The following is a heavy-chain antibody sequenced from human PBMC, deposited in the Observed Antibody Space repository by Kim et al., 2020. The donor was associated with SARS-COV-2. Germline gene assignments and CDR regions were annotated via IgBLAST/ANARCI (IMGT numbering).Heavy chain of an antibody. Sequence: ASVKVSCKASGYTFTSYAMHWVRQAPGQRLEWMGWINAGNGNTKYSQKFQGRVTITRDTSASTAYMELSSLRSEDTAVYYCAREGEHLGPLGNSWGQGTLVTVSS. V-gene: IGHV1-3*01. CDR3: AREGEHLGPLGNS. J-gene: IGHJ4*02. D-gene: IGHD1-26*01. CDR2: INAGNGNT. CDR1: GYTFTSYA.